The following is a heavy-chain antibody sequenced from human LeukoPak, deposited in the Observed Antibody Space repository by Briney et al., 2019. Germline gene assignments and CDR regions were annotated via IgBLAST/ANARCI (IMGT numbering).Heavy chain of an antibody. D-gene: IGHD4-17*01. Sequence: GWSLRLSCAASEFRFSDHWLTWVRQAPGKGLEWVADIKKDGTVKNHVESVRGRFTISRDNAKNSLYLQMRSLRVDDTAVYFCARGPDYGIRTDYLDYWGQGTLVTVSS. CDR1: EFRFSDHW. J-gene: IGHJ4*02. CDR3: ARGPDYGIRTDYLDY. CDR2: IKKDGTVK. V-gene: IGHV3-7*01.